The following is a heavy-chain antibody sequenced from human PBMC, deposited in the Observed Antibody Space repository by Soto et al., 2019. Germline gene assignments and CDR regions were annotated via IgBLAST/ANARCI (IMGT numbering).Heavy chain of an antibody. V-gene: IGHV1-3*01. CDR1: GYTFTSYA. Sequence: ASVKVSCKASGYTFTSYAMHWVSKAPGQRLEWMGWINAGNGNTKYSQKFQGRVTITRDTSASTAYMELSSLRSEDTAVYYCASESLSGTTPCNYWGQGTLVTVSS. D-gene: IGHD1-1*01. J-gene: IGHJ4*02. CDR3: ASESLSGTTPCNY. CDR2: INAGNGNT.